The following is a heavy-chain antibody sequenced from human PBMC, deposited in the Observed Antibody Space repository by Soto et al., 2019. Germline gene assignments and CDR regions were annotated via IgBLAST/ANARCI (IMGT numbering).Heavy chain of an antibody. J-gene: IGHJ4*02. V-gene: IGHV4-30-2*01. CDR2: IYHSGST. D-gene: IGHD1-26*01. CDR3: ARDRCGAGSYYGDPCYFDY. CDR1: GGSISSGGYS. Sequence: SETLSLTCAVSGGSISSGGYSWSWIRQPPGKGLEWIGYIYHSGSTYYNPSLKSRVTISVDRSKNQFSLKLSSVTAADTAVYYCARDRCGAGSYYGDPCYFDYWGQGTLVTVSS.